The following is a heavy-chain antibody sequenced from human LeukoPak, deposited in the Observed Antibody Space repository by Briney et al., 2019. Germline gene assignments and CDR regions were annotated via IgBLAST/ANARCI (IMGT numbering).Heavy chain of an antibody. CDR2: IYNSGTT. V-gene: IGHV4-39*01. CDR1: GGSISRSNYY. J-gene: IGHJ5*02. Sequence: SETLSLTCTVSGGSISRSNYYWGWIRQPPGKGLEWIGSIYNSGTTQYNPSLKSRVTISVDTSKNQFSLKLSSVTAADTAVYYCERRGSGWSEYNWFDPWGQGTLVTVSS. CDR3: ERRGSGWSEYNWFDP. D-gene: IGHD6-19*01.